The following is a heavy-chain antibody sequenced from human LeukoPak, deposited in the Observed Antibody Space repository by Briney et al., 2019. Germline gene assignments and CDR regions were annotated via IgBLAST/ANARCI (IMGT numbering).Heavy chain of an antibody. CDR1: GYTFTTYY. D-gene: IGHD3-22*01. J-gene: IGHJ4*02. CDR2: INPSGGGT. CDR3: ARLFRSSSGYLMLDY. Sequence: ASVKVSCKASGYTFTTYYIHWVRQAPGQGLEWMGIINPSGGGTSYAQTFQGRVTMTRDTSTSTVYMELNSLRSEDTAVYYCARLFRSSSGYLMLDYWGQGTLVTVSS. V-gene: IGHV1-46*01.